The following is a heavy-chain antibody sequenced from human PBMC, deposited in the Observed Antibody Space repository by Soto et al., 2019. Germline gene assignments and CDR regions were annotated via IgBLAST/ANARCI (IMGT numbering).Heavy chain of an antibody. CDR1: GFTFSSYG. J-gene: IGHJ4*02. Sequence: EVQLLESGGGLVQPGGSLRLSCAAYGFTFSSYGMSWVRQAPGKGLEWVSRISDTGGSTYYADSVKGRFTISRDSSKNTLYLQMNSLRADDTAIYYCAKVGELAVGGFDYWGQGTLVTVSS. V-gene: IGHV3-23*01. CDR2: ISDTGGST. CDR3: AKVGELAVGGFDY. D-gene: IGHD2-15*01.